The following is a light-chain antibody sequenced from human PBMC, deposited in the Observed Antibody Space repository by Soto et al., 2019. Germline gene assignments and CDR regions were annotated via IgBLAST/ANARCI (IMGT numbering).Light chain of an antibody. V-gene: IGLV2-14*01. CDR2: EVI. J-gene: IGLJ3*02. CDR3: SSYTSSNTWV. Sequence: QSALTQPASVSGSPGQSITISCTGTSSDVGGYNYVSWYQQHPNKAPKLMIYEVINRPSGVSNRFSGSKSANTASLTISGLQSEDEADYYCSSYTSSNTWVFGGGTKLTV. CDR1: SSDVGGYNY.